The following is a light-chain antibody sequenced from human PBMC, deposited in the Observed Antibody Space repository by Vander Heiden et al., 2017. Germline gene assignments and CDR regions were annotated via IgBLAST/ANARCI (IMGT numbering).Light chain of an antibody. Sequence: QSVYTQPPSVSAAPGQKVTISCSGSTSNIGNNYVSWYQQLPGTAPKLLIYDNNNRPSGIPGRFSASKSGTSATLVITGLQTGDEADYYCGSWDSSLTAVLFGEGTKLTVL. CDR3: GSWDSSLTAVL. CDR2: DNN. CDR1: TSNIGNNY. V-gene: IGLV1-51*01. J-gene: IGLJ2*01.